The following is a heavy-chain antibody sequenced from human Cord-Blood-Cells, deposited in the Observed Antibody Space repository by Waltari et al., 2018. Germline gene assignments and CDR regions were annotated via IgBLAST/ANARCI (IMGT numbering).Heavy chain of an antibody. J-gene: IGHJ4*02. V-gene: IGHV3-21*01. CDR2: IRSSSSYI. Sequence: EVQLVESGGGLVKPGGSLRLSCAASGFTFSSYSMNWFRQAPGKGLEWVSTIRSSSSYIYYADSVKGRFTISRDNAKNSLYLQMNSLRAEDTAVYYCAREGAAARRVFDYWGQGTLVTVSS. D-gene: IGHD6-6*01. CDR3: AREGAAARRVFDY. CDR1: GFTFSSYS.